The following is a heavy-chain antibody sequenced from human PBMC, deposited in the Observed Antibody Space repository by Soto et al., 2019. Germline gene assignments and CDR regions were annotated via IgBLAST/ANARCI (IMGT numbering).Heavy chain of an antibody. Sequence: QVQLVQSGAEEKKPGASVKVSCKASGYPFTSYAMDWVRQAPGQRLEWMGWINAGNGNTKYSQKFQGRVTITRDTSASTAYMELSSLRSEDTAVYYCARDPSYYGMDVWGQGTTVTVSS. CDR1: GYPFTSYA. V-gene: IGHV1-3*05. J-gene: IGHJ6*02. CDR2: INAGNGNT. CDR3: ARDPSYYGMDV.